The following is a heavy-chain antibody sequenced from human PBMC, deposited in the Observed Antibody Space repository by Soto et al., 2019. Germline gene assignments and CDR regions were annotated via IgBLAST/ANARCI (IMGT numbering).Heavy chain of an antibody. Sequence: QLQLRESGSRLVKPSQTLSLTCAVSGGSLNSGTYFGNWIRHPPGKGLEWIGYIFPSGTTYYNPSLKSRVSISIDVSKNQFSLNLRSLTAADTAVYYCARGREFDSWGQGTLVTVSS. CDR1: GGSLNSGTYF. CDR2: IFPSGTT. V-gene: IGHV4-30-2*01. CDR3: ARGREFDS. J-gene: IGHJ4*02.